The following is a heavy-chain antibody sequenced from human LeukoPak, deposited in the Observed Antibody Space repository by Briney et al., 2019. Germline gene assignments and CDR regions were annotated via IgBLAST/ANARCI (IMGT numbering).Heavy chain of an antibody. CDR1: GFTFSSYW. CDR3: VRDPAVTTSGVFQY. D-gene: IGHD4-17*01. V-gene: IGHV3-7*01. Sequence: SGGSLRLSCAASGFTFSSYWMSWVRQAPGKGLEWVANIKQDGSEKYYVDSVKGRFTISRDNSRNTLYLQMNSLRAEDTAVYYCVRDPAVTTSGVFQYWGQGTLVTVSS. CDR2: IKQDGSEK. J-gene: IGHJ1*01.